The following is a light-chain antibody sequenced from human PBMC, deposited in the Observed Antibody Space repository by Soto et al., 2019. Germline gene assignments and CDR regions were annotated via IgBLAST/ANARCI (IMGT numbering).Light chain of an antibody. V-gene: IGLV2-23*01. CDR1: SSDVGSYNL. CDR3: CSYAGSVV. J-gene: IGLJ2*01. CDR2: EGS. Sequence: QSALTQPASVSGSPGQSITISCTGTSSDVGSYNLVSWYQQHPGKAPKLMIYEGSKWPSGVSNRFSGTKSGNTASLTTSGLQAEDEADYYCCSYAGSVVFGGGTKLTVL.